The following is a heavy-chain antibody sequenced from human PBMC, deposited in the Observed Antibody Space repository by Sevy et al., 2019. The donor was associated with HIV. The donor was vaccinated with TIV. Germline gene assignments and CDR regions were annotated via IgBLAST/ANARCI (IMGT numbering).Heavy chain of an antibody. CDR2: ISDISNYI. CDR1: GFTFSSYS. Sequence: GGSLRLSCAASGFTFSSYSMNWVRQAPGKGLEWVSSISDISNYIYYADSVKGRFTISRDNAKNSLYLQMNSLRAEDTAVYYCARRYCSLTSCYMHDAFDIWGQGTMVTVSS. J-gene: IGHJ3*02. CDR3: ARRYCSLTSCYMHDAFDI. D-gene: IGHD2-2*02. V-gene: IGHV3-21*01.